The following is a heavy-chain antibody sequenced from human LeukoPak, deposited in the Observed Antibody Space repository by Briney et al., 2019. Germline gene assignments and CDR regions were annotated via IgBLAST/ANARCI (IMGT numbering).Heavy chain of an antibody. CDR3: ARTVSGSYSFDY. J-gene: IGHJ4*02. V-gene: IGHV3-7*03. CDR1: GFIFSNYW. Sequence: GGSLRLSCAASGFIFSNYWMNWVRQAPGKGLEWVGSIRGDGSEESYVDSVKGRFTISRDNAKNSLYLQVYSLRAEDTAVYYCARTVSGSYSFDYWGQGTLVTVSS. CDR2: IRGDGSEE. D-gene: IGHD1-26*01.